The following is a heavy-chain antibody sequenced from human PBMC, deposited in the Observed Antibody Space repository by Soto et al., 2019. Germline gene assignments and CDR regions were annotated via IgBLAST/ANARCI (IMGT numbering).Heavy chain of an antibody. D-gene: IGHD3-22*01. J-gene: IGHJ1*01. V-gene: IGHV2-5*02. CDR1: GFSLSTSGVG. CDR3: AHLTYYYDSSGYYSRAEYFQH. Sequence: QITLKESGPTLVKPTQTLTLTCTFSGFSLSTSGVGVGWIRQPPGKALEWLALIYWDDDKRYSPSLKSRLTITKDTSKHQVVLTMTNMDPVDTATSSCAHLTYYYDSSGYYSRAEYFQHWGQGTLVTVSS. CDR2: IYWDDDK.